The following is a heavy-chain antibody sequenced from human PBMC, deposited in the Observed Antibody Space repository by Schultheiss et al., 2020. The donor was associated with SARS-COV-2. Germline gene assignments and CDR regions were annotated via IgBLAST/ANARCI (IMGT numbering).Heavy chain of an antibody. CDR3: ARSPYSSSWLDV. CDR1: GGSISSYY. D-gene: IGHD6-13*01. Sequence: SQTLSLTCTVSGGSISSYYWSWIRQPPGKGLEWIGYIYYSGSTNYNPSLKSRVTMSVDTSKNQFSLKLSSVTAADTAVYYCARSPYSSSWLDVWGQGTTVTVSS. V-gene: IGHV4-59*12. J-gene: IGHJ6*02. CDR2: IYYSGST.